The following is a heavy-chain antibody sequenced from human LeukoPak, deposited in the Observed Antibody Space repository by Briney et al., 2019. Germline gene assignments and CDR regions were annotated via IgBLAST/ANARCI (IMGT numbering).Heavy chain of an antibody. CDR1: GYSFSRYW. Sequence: GESLKISCKGSGYSFSRYWTGWVRQMPGKGLEWMGIIYPGDSDTKYSPSFQGQVIISVDKSINTAYLQWSSLKASDTAIYYCARSAGPGHYYHDRSGYYYLDYWGQGTLVTVSS. CDR3: ARSAGPGHYYHDRSGYYYLDY. D-gene: IGHD3-22*01. CDR2: IYPGDSDT. J-gene: IGHJ4*02. V-gene: IGHV5-51*01.